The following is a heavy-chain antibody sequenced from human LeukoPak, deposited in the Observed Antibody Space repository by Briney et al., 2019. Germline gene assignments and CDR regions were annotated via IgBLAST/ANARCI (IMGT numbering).Heavy chain of an antibody. CDR2: IIPIFGTA. CDR3: AYSGSYWAPPH. J-gene: IGHJ4*02. D-gene: IGHD1-26*01. Sequence: SVKVSCKASGGTFSSYAISWVRQAPGQGLEWMGRIIPIFGTANYAQKFQGRVTITADKSTSTAYMELSSLRSEDTAVYYCAYSGSYWAPPHWGQGTLVTVSS. V-gene: IGHV1-69*06. CDR1: GGTFSSYA.